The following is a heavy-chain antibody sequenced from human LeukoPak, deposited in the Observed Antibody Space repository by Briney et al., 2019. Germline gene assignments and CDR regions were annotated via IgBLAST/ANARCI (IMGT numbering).Heavy chain of an antibody. V-gene: IGHV1-69*05. J-gene: IGHJ3*02. CDR2: IIPTYRTE. CDR1: GGTFSSYA. Sequence: GSSVKVSCKASGGTFSSYAISWVRQAPGQGLEWMGGIIPTYRTENYAKRFQGRVRIATDESTSTAYMELSSLRSEDTAVYYCARATDDSSGYYHDAFDIWGQGTMVTVSS. D-gene: IGHD3-22*01. CDR3: ARATDDSSGYYHDAFDI.